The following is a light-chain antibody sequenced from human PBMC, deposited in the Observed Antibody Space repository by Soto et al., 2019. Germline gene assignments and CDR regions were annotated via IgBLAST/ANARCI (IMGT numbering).Light chain of an antibody. J-gene: IGKJ4*02. V-gene: IGKV2-28*01. Sequence: DSVMTHSPLSLPVTPGEPASISCRSSQSLLHSNGYKYLDWYLQKPGQSPQLLIYLGSNRASGVPDRFSGSGSGTDFTLKISRVEGEDVGVDCCTQALGTPWACGEGTRLEIK. CDR2: LGS. CDR1: QSLLHSNGYKY. CDR3: TQALGTPWA.